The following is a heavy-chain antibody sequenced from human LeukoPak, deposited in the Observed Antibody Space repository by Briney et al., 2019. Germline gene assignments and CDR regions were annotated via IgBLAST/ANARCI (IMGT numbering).Heavy chain of an antibody. CDR1: GGTFSSYA. V-gene: IGHV1-69*05. Sequence: SVKVSCKXSGGTFSSYAISWVRQAPGQGLEWMGRIIPIFGTANYAQKFQGRVTITTDESTSTAYMELSSLRSEDTAVYYCARERRYYYDSSGSRFDYWDQGTLVTVSS. D-gene: IGHD3-22*01. J-gene: IGHJ4*02. CDR3: ARERRYYYDSSGSRFDY. CDR2: IIPIFGTA.